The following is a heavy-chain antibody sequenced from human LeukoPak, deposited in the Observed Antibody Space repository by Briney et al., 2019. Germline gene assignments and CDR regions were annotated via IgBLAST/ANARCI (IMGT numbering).Heavy chain of an antibody. V-gene: IGHV3-21*01. CDR3: ARQVASWFDP. D-gene: IGHD2-15*01. CDR1: GFTFSSYS. Sequence: GGSLRLSCAASGFTFSSYSMNWVRQAPGKGLEWVSSISSSSSYIYYADSVKGRFTISGDNAKNPLYLQMNSLRAEDTAVYYCARQVASWFDPWGQGTLVTVSS. J-gene: IGHJ5*02. CDR2: ISSSSSYI.